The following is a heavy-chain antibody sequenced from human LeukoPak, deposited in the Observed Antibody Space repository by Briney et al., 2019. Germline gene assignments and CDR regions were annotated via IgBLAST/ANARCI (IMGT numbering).Heavy chain of an antibody. CDR1: GYTFTSYG. V-gene: IGHV1-18*01. D-gene: IGHD3-3*01. J-gene: IGHJ4*02. CDR2: ISAYNGNT. CDR3: ARGTSTPITIFGVATLDAFDY. Sequence: ASVNVSCKASGYTFTSYGISWVRQAPGQGLEWMGGISAYNGNTNYAQKFQGRVTMTRDTSTSTVYMELSSLRSEDTAVYYCARGTSTPITIFGVATLDAFDYWGQGTLVTVSS.